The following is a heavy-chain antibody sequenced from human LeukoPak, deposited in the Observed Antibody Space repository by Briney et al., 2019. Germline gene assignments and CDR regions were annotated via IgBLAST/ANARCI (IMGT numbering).Heavy chain of an antibody. D-gene: IGHD5-18*01. Sequence: GGSLRLSCAAAGFTFSSYWVHWVGQAPGKGVVWVSRISPEGIGPMYADSVNGRFTISRDNAKNKVYLQMNSLRAADTAVYHCPRDGWDPAIPDFDCWGQGTLVTVSS. CDR3: PRDGWDPAIPDFDC. CDR1: GFTFSSYW. CDR2: ISPEGIGP. J-gene: IGHJ4*02. V-gene: IGHV3-74*03.